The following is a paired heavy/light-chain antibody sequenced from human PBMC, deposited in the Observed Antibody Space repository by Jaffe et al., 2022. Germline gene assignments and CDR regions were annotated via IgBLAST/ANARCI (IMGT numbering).Heavy chain of an antibody. D-gene: IGHD4-17*01. CDR3: ARDVPDDYGDYGYYYYYMDV. Sequence: EVQLVETGGGLIQPGGSLRLSCAASGFTVSSNYMSWVRQAPGKGLEWVSVIYSGGSTYYADSVKGRFTISRDNSKNTLYLQMNSLRAEDTAVYYCARDVPDDYGDYGYYYYYMDVWGKGTTVTVSS. CDR1: GFTVSSNY. J-gene: IGHJ6*03. V-gene: IGHV3-53*02. CDR2: IYSGGST.
Light chain of an antibody. J-gene: IGKJ3*01. CDR1: QSVSSY. CDR3: QQRSNWRGT. CDR2: DAS. V-gene: IGKV3-11*01. Sequence: EIVLTQSPATLSLSPGERATLSCRASQSVSSYLAWYQQKPGQAPRLLIYDASNRATGIPARFSGSGSGTDFTLTISSLEPEDFAVYYCQQRSNWRGTFGPGTKVDIK.